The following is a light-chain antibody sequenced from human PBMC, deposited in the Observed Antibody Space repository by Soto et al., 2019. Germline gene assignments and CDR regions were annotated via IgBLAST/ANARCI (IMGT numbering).Light chain of an antibody. J-gene: IGLJ2*01. CDR3: SSYAGNNNVI. Sequence: QSVLTQPPSASGSPGQSVTISCTGTSSDVGCYRFVSWYQQHPGKAPKLLIYEVSKRPSGVPDRFSASTSGNTASLTVSGLQADDEADYYCSSYAGNNNVIFGGGTKLTVL. V-gene: IGLV2-8*01. CDR2: EVS. CDR1: SSDVGCYRF.